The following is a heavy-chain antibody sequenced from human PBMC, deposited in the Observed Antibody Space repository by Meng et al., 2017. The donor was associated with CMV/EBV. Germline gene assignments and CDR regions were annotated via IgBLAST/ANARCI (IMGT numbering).Heavy chain of an antibody. CDR3: ARDKRFQGWFDP. V-gene: IGHV3-21*01. D-gene: IGHD5-24*01. Sequence: GGSLRLSCAASGFTFSGYSMNWVRQAPGKGLEWVSSISCSSSYIYYADSVKGRFTISRDNAKNSLYLQMNSLRAEDTAVYYCARDKRFQGWFDPWGQGTLVTVS. J-gene: IGHJ5*02. CDR2: ISCSSSYI. CDR1: GFTFSGYS.